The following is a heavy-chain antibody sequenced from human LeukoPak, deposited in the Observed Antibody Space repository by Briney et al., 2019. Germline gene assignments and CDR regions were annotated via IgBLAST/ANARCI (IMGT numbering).Heavy chain of an antibody. Sequence: PSETLSLTCAVSGYSISSGYYWGWIRQPPGKGLEWIGSIYYSGSTYYNPSLKSRVTISVDTSKSQSSLRLTSVTAADTAVYYCARHVRFLEWLSSYYFDYWGQGTLVTVSS. D-gene: IGHD3-3*01. V-gene: IGHV4-38-2*01. CDR1: GYSISSGYY. CDR2: IYYSGST. J-gene: IGHJ4*02. CDR3: ARHVRFLEWLSSYYFDY.